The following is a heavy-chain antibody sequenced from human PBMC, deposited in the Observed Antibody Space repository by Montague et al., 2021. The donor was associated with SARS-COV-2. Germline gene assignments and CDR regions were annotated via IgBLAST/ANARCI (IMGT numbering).Heavy chain of an antibody. CDR3: AGGPYYYDSSGYPYYYYYGMDV. CDR2: IYHSGSP. J-gene: IGHJ6*02. CDR1: GGSISSSNW. Sequence: ETLSLTCTVSGGSISSSNWWSWVRQPPGKGLEWIGEIYHSGSPNYNPSLKSRVTISVDKAKNQFSLKLSSVTAADTAVYYCAGGPYYYDSSGYPYYYYYGMDVWGQGTTVTVSS. D-gene: IGHD3-22*01. V-gene: IGHV4-4*02.